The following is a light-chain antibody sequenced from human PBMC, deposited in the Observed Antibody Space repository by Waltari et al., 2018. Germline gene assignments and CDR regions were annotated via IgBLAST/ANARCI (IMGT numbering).Light chain of an antibody. CDR2: EGS. Sequence: QSALTQPASVSGSPGQSITISCTGTSSAVGRYNLVSWYQQHPGKAPKLMIYEGSKRPSGVSKRFSGPKAGNTASLTISGLQAEDEADYYCCSYAGSSTLVFGGGTKLTVL. CDR3: CSYAGSSTLV. CDR1: SSAVGRYNL. V-gene: IGLV2-23*01. J-gene: IGLJ3*02.